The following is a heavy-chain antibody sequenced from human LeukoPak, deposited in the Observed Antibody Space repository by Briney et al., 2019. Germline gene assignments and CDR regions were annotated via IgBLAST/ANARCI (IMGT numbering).Heavy chain of an antibody. CDR2: IWYDGSNK. D-gene: IGHD4-17*01. J-gene: IGHJ4*02. V-gene: IGHV3-33*01. CDR1: GFTFSSYG. Sequence: GGSLRLSCAASGFTFSSYGMHWVRQAPGKGLEWVAVIWYDGSNKYYADSVKGRFTISRDNSKNTLYLQMNSLRAEDTAVYYCATASSTVTTPNAVDYWGQGTLVTVSS. CDR3: ATASSTVTTPNAVDY.